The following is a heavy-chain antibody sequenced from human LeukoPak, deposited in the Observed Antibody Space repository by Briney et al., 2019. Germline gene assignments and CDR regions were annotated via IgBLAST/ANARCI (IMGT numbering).Heavy chain of an antibody. Sequence: PSETLSLTCTVSGGSISSSSYYWGWILQPPGKGLEWIGSIYYSGSTYYNPSLKSRVTISVDTSKNQFSLKLSSVTAADTAVYYCARLPDFWSGYWSYPIWGQGTMVTVSS. CDR1: GGSISSSSYY. CDR3: ARLPDFWSGYWSYPI. J-gene: IGHJ3*02. V-gene: IGHV4-39*01. CDR2: IYYSGST. D-gene: IGHD3-3*01.